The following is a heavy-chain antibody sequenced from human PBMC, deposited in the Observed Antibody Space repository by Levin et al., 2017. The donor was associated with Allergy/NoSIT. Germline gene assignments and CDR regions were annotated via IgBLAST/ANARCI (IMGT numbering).Heavy chain of an antibody. D-gene: IGHD3-10*01. CDR1: GDSISGGTLY. J-gene: IGHJ6*02. CDR3: ARDECAWLGECYGMDV. CDR2: IHHSGSA. Sequence: SETLSLTCTVSGDSISGGTLYWSWIRQRPGKGLEWIGFIHHSGSAYYNPSLKSRLTMSLDTSKSQFSLRVTSVTVADTAVYYCARDECAWLGECYGMDVWGQGTTVIISS. V-gene: IGHV4-31*03.